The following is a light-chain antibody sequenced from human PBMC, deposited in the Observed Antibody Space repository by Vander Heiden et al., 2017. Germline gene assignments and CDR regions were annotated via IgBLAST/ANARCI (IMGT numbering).Light chain of an antibody. V-gene: IGKV1-39*01. CDR1: QSVSSY. CDR2: AAS. J-gene: IGKJ4*01. Sequence: DIQMTQPPSSLSASVGDRVTITCRASQSVSSYLNWYQQKPGKAPKLLIYAASSLQSGVPSRFSGSGSGTDFTLTISSLQPEDFAIYYCQQSDSTPLTFGGGTKVEIK. CDR3: QQSDSTPLT.